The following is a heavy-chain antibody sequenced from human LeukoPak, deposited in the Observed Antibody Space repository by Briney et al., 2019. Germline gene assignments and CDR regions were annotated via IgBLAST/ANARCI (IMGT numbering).Heavy chain of an antibody. CDR3: ARLSVSYSLYFDY. Sequence: SETLSLTCTASGGSISSYSWSWIRQPPGKGLEWIGYIYYSGSTNYNPSLKSRVTISVDMSKNQFSLKLSSVTAADTAVYFCARLSVSYSLYFDYWGQGALVTVSS. J-gene: IGHJ4*02. D-gene: IGHD1-26*01. CDR2: IYYSGST. V-gene: IGHV4-59*08. CDR1: GGSISSYS.